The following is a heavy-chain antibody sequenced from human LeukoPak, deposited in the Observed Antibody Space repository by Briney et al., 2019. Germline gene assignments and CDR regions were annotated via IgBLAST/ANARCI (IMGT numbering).Heavy chain of an antibody. Sequence: GGSLRLSCAASGYTFTNYWMHWVRQAPGEGLVWVSRINTDGTNTIYADSVRGRFTVSRDNARNTLYLQMDSLRAEDTAVYYCARDRGINWFDPWGQGTLVAVSS. V-gene: IGHV3-74*01. CDR2: INTDGTNT. J-gene: IGHJ5*02. CDR3: ARDRGINWFDP. D-gene: IGHD3-16*01. CDR1: GYTFTNYW.